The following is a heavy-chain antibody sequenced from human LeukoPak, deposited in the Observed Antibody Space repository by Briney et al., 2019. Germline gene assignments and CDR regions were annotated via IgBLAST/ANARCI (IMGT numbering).Heavy chain of an antibody. CDR2: IYTSGST. D-gene: IGHD3-10*01. CDR1: GGSISSNY. CDR3: ARIYGSGTSFGYMDV. V-gene: IGHV4-4*09. Sequence: SETLSLTYTVAGGSISSNYWTWIRQSPGKGLEWIGYIYTSGSTTYNPSLKSRVTISRDTSNNQFSLKPSSVTAADTAVYYCARIYGSGTSFGYMDVWGKGTTVTVSS. J-gene: IGHJ6*03.